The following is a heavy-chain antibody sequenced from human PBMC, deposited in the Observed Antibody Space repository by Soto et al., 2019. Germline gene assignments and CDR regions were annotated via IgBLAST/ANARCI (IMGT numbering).Heavy chain of an antibody. CDR1: GYTFTSYA. V-gene: IGHV1-18*01. J-gene: IGHJ4*02. Sequence: ASVKVSCKASGYTFTSYAMHWVRQAPGQGLEWMGWISAYNGNTNYAQKLQGRVTMTTDTSTSTAYMELRSLRSDDTAVYYCARLVGRFLEWLVPYYFDYWGQGTLVTVSS. CDR3: ARLVGRFLEWLVPYYFDY. D-gene: IGHD3-3*01. CDR2: ISAYNGNT.